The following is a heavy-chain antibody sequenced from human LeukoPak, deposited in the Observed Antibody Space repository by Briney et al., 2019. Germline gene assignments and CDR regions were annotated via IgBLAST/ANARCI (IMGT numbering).Heavy chain of an antibody. CDR2: IYSSGST. Sequence: SETLSLTCTISGDSINSYSWTWIRQPPGKGLEWIGYIYSSGSTNYNSSLKSRVTISVDTSKSQFSLNLTSATAADTALYYCARLGSSGLFDYWGLGILVTVSS. CDR3: ARLGSSGLFDY. V-gene: IGHV4-59*01. J-gene: IGHJ4*02. D-gene: IGHD1-26*01. CDR1: GDSINSYS.